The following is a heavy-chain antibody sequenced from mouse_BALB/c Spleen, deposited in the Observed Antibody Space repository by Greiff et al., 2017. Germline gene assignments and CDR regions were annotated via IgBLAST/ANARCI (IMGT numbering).Heavy chain of an antibody. CDR1: GYAFTNYW. CDR2: IYPGSGNT. V-gene: IGHV1-63*01. J-gene: IGHJ1*01. CDR3: AREENWYFDV. Sequence: QVQLQQSGAELVRPGTSVKISCKASGYAFTNYWLGWVKQRPGHGLEWIGDIYPGSGNTYYNEKFKGKATLTADKSSSTAYMQLSSLTSEDSAVYFCAREENWYFDVWGAGTTVTVSS.